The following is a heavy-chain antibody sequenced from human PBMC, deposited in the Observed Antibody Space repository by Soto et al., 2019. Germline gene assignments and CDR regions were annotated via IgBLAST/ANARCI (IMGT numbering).Heavy chain of an antibody. CDR1: GFTFSSYG. D-gene: IGHD3-9*01. J-gene: IGHJ4*02. V-gene: IGHV3-NL1*01. Sequence: TGGSLRLSCAASGFTFSSYGMHWVRQAPGKGLEWVAVIYSGGSTYYADSVKGRFTISRDNSKNTLYLQMNSLRAEDTAVYYCARDLNFYDILTGYYPGYWGQGTLVTVSS. CDR3: ARDLNFYDILTGYYPGY. CDR2: IYSGGST.